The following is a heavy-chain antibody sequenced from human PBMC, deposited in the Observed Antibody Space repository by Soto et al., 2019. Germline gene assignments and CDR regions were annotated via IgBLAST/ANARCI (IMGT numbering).Heavy chain of an antibody. Sequence: SVQVSCKASGGTFSSYAISWVRQAPGQGLEWMGGIIPIFGTANYAQKFQGRVTITADKSTSTAYMELSSLRSEDTAVYYCARASEQQWLATFDYWGQGALVTVSS. D-gene: IGHD6-19*01. CDR1: GGTFSSYA. CDR2: IIPIFGTA. CDR3: ARASEQQWLATFDY. J-gene: IGHJ4*02. V-gene: IGHV1-69*06.